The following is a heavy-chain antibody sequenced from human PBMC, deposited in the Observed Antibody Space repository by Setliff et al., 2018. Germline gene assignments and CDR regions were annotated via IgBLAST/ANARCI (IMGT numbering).Heavy chain of an antibody. CDR2: IYPGDSDT. CDR1: GYRFTHYW. V-gene: IGHV5-51*01. J-gene: IGHJ6*03. CDR3: ARHANYYYYYMDV. Sequence: GESLKIFCKASGYRFTHYWIGWVRQMPGKGLEWMGIIYPGDSDTRYSPSFQGQVTISTDKSISTAYLQWSSLEASDTAIYYCARHANYYYYYMDVWG.